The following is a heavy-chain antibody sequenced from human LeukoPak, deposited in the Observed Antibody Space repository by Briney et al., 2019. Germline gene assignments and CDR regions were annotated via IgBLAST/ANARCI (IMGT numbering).Heavy chain of an antibody. CDR3: ARFRTWGDKAFDY. Sequence: PGGSLRLSCAASGFTFNAFGMNWVRQAPGKGLEWVSYIGTTSGAIYYADSVEGRFTISRDSAKNSLYLQMNSLRAEDTAVYYCARFRTWGDKAFDYWGRGTLVTVSS. CDR1: GFTFNAFG. V-gene: IGHV3-48*01. CDR2: IGTTSGAI. J-gene: IGHJ4*02. D-gene: IGHD2-21*02.